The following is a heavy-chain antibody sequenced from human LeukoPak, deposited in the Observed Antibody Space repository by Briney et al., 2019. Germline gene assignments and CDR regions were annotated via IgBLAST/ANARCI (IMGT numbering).Heavy chain of an antibody. CDR2: IWYDGSNK. CDR1: GFTFSSYG. D-gene: IGHD5-24*01. V-gene: IGHV3-33*06. CDR3: AKDSWMATTSPFDY. Sequence: GRSLRLSCAASGFTFSSYGMHWVRQAPGKGLEWVAVIWYDGSNKYYADSVKGRFTISRDNSKNTLYLQMNSLRAEDTAVYYCAKDSWMATTSPFDYWGQGTLVTVSS. J-gene: IGHJ4*02.